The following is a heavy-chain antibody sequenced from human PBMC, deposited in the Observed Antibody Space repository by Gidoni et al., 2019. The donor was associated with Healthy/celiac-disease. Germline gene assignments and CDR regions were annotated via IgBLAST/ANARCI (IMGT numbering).Heavy chain of an antibody. CDR3: WGGDTPTYYYYYGMDV. D-gene: IGHD3-16*01. V-gene: IGHV4-39*01. CDR2: IYYSGST. Sequence: QLQLQESGPGLVKPSETLSLTCTVSGGSISSSSYYWGWIRQPPGKGLEWIGSIYYSGSTYYNPSLKSRVTISVDTSKNQFSLKLSSVTAADTAVYYCWGGDTPTYYYYYGMDVWGQGTTVTVSS. CDR1: GGSISSSSYY. J-gene: IGHJ6*02.